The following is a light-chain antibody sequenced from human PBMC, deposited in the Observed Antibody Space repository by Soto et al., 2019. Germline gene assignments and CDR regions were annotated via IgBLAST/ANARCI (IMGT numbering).Light chain of an antibody. Sequence: EIVLTQSPGTLSLSPGERATLSCGASQIVSSNYLAWYQQKPGQAPRLLIYGASSRATGIPDRFSGSGSGAGFTLTISRLEPDDSAVYYCQDYGSSRTFGQGTKVEIK. CDR3: QDYGSSRT. CDR1: QIVSSNY. CDR2: GAS. V-gene: IGKV3-20*01. J-gene: IGKJ1*01.